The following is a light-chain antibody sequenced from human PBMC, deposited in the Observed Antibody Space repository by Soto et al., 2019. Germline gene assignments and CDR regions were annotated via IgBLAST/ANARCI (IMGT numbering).Light chain of an antibody. Sequence: QSALTQPPSASGSPGQSVTISCTGSRSDIGAYDYVSWYQQHPGRAPKLMIYEVTKRPSGVPDRFSGSKSGNTASLTVSGLQAEDEADYYCASYAGSNNVFGGGTKLTVL. CDR3: ASYAGSNNV. J-gene: IGLJ3*02. CDR2: EVT. V-gene: IGLV2-8*01. CDR1: RSDIGAYDY.